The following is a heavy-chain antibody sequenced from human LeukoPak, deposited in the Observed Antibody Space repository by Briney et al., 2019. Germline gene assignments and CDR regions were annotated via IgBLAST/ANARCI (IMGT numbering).Heavy chain of an antibody. CDR3: ARPRGYSYGLFDP. J-gene: IGHJ5*02. CDR2: IYYSGST. V-gene: IGHV4-39*07. CDR1: GGSISSSSYY. Sequence: SETLSLTFTVSGGSISSSSYYWGWIRQPPGKGLGWIGSIYYSGSTYYNPSLKSRVTISVDTSNNQFSLKLSSVTAADTAVYYCARPRGYSYGLFDPWGQGTLVTVS. D-gene: IGHD5-18*01.